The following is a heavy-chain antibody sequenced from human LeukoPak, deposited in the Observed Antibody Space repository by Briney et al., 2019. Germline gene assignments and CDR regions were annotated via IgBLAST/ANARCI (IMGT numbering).Heavy chain of an antibody. Sequence: SETLSLTCTVSGGSISSSSYYWGWIRQPPGKGLEWIGSIYYSGSTYYNPSLKSRVTISVDTSKNQFSLKLSSVTAADTAVYYCARLDHSGWFDYWGQGTLVTVSS. D-gene: IGHD6-19*01. CDR2: IYYSGST. V-gene: IGHV4-39*01. CDR3: ARLDHSGWFDY. CDR1: GGSISSSSYY. J-gene: IGHJ4*02.